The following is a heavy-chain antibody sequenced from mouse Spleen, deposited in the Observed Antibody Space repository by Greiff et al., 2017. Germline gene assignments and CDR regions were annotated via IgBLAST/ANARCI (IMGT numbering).Heavy chain of an antibody. CDR3: ARPAYYGNWGYFDV. J-gene: IGHJ1*01. CDR2: ISDGGSYT. V-gene: IGHV5-4*02. D-gene: IGHD2-10*01. CDR1: GFTFSDYY. Sequence: EVQLVESGGGLVKPGGSLKLSCAASGFTFSDYYMYWVRQTPEKRLEWVATISDGGSYTYYPDSVKGRFTISRDNAKNNLYLQMSSLKSEDTAMYYCARPAYYGNWGYFDVWGAGTTVTVSS.